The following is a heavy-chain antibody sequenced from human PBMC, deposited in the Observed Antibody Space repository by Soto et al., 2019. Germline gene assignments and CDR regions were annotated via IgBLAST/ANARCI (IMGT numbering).Heavy chain of an antibody. CDR2: IDPSDSYT. CDR3: TTGVRDSSGSMRLYYYYDMDV. J-gene: IGHJ6*02. Sequence: GESLKISCKGSGYSFTSYWISWVRQMPGKGLEWMGRIDPSDSYTNYSPSFQGHVTISADKSISTAYLQWSSLKASDTAVYYCTTGVRDSSGSMRLYYYYDMDVWGQGTTVTVSS. V-gene: IGHV5-10-1*01. CDR1: GYSFTSYW. D-gene: IGHD3-22*01.